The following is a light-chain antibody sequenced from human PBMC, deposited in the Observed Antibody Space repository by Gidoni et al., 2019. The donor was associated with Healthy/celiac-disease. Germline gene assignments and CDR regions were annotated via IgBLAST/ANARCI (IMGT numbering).Light chain of an antibody. CDR3: QQSYSTPLYT. V-gene: IGKV1-39*01. Sequence: DIQIIQSPSSLSASVGDRVTITCRASQSISSYLNWYQQKPGKAPKLLIYAASSWQSGLPSRFSGSGSGTEFTLTSSSLQPEDFATYYCQQSYSTPLYTFGQXTKLEIK. J-gene: IGKJ2*01. CDR2: AAS. CDR1: QSISSY.